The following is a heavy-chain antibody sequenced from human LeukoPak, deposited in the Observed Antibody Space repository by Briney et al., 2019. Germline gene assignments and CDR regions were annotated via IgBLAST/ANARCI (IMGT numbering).Heavy chain of an antibody. CDR1: GYTFTGYY. J-gene: IGHJ6*02. V-gene: IGHV1-2*02. Sequence: ASVKVSCRASGYTFTGYYIHWVRQAPGQGPEWLGWINPLNGDTHYVERFQGRVTMTRVTSISTAYMEVSGLTSDDTAIYFCARDRITKTRGDYGMDVWGQGTTVTVSS. CDR3: ARDRITKTRGDYGMDV. CDR2: INPLNGDT. D-gene: IGHD2-8*01.